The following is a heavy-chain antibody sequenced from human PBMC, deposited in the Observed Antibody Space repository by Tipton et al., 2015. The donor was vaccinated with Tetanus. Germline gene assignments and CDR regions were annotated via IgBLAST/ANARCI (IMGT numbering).Heavy chain of an antibody. CDR1: GFTFSTHA. V-gene: IGHV3-23*01. CDR3: AREADCSGGSCFSGDFDN. CDR2: LSGSGSSA. D-gene: IGHD2-15*01. J-gene: IGHJ4*02. Sequence: CAASGFTFSTHAMTWVRQAPGKGLEWVSALSGSGSSAYYADSVKGRFTISRDNSKNTLYLQMNNLRVEDTAVYYCAREADCSGGSCFSGDFDNWGQGTQVTVSS.